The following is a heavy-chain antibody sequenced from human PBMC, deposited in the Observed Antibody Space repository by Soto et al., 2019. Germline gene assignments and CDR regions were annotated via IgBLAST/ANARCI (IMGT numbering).Heavy chain of an antibody. CDR1: GFTFSSYT. Sequence: GGSLRLSCAASGFTFSSYTMSWVRQAPGKGLGWVSTISGSGGNAYYADSVKGRFSISRDNSKNTLRLQMNSLRADDTAVYYCAKDGASGSYPPYYYFGMDVWGQGTSVTVS. D-gene: IGHD1-26*01. J-gene: IGHJ6*02. CDR2: ISGSGGNA. V-gene: IGHV3-23*01. CDR3: AKDGASGSYPPYYYFGMDV.